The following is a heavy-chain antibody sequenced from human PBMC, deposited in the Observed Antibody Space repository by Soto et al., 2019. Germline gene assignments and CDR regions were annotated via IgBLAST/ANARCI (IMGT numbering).Heavy chain of an antibody. J-gene: IGHJ3*01. CDR2: ISATSTYI. V-gene: IGHV3-21*01. Sequence: GGSLRLSCAASGFTFSTYCMNWVRQAPWKGLEWVSSISATSTYIYYADSVKGRFSISRDNAKNSLYLQITRLRAEDTAVYYCVRDFSRIVGATADAVDVWGQGTMVPASS. CDR3: VRDFSRIVGATADAVDV. CDR1: GFTFSTYC. D-gene: IGHD1-26*01.